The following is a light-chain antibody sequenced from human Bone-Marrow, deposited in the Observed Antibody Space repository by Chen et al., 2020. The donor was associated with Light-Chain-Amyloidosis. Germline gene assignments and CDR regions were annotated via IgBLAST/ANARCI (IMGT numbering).Light chain of an antibody. J-gene: IGLJ3*02. CDR3: SSYTSSSTSWV. CDR1: SSDVGSYNY. CDR2: EVS. V-gene: IGLV2-14*01. Sequence: QSALTQPASVSGSPGQSIAISCTGTSSDVGSYNYVSWYQQHPGKAPKLMLYEVSNRPSGVSNRFSGSKSGNTASLTISGLQAEDEAYYYCSSYTSSSTSWVFGGGTKLTVL.